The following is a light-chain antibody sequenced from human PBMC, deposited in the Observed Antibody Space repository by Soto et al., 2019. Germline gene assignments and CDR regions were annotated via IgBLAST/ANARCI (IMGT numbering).Light chain of an antibody. CDR3: QQYNNWPFS. CDR1: QSVSSD. V-gene: IGKV3-15*01. J-gene: IGKJ4*01. CDR2: GTS. Sequence: EIVMTQSPATLSVSPGERATLSCRASQSVSSDLAWYQQKPGQAPRLLLYGTSTRATGIPARFSGSGSETEFTLTISSLQSEDFAVYFCQQYNNWPFSFGGGTKVDIK.